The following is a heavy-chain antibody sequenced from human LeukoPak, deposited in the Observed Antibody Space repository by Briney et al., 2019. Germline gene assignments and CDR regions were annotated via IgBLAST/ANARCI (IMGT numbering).Heavy chain of an antibody. CDR1: GYTFTSYG. CDR3: ARDYALPAAYYYYYGMDV. V-gene: IGHV1-18*01. J-gene: IGHJ6*02. Sequence: GASVKVSCKASGYTFTSYGISWVRQAPGQGLEWMGWISAYNGNTNYAQKLQGRVTMTTDTSTSTAYMELRSLRSDDTAVYYCARDYALPAAYYYYYGMDVWGQGTTVTVSS. CDR2: ISAYNGNT. D-gene: IGHD2-2*01.